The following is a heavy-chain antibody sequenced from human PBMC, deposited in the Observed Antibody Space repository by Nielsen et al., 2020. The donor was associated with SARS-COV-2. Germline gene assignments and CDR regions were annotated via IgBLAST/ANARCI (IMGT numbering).Heavy chain of an antibody. CDR2: ISSSSSTI. CDR3: ARDGDYDDYYYYGMDV. Sequence: VRQAPGKGLEWVSYISSSSSTIYYADSVKGRFTISRDNAKNSLYLQMSSLRDEDTAVYYCARDGDYDDYYYYGMDVWGQGTTVTVSS. V-gene: IGHV3-48*02. D-gene: IGHD4-17*01. J-gene: IGHJ6*02.